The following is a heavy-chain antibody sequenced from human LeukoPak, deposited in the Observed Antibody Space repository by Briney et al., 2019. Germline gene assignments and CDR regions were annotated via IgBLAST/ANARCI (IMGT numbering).Heavy chain of an antibody. J-gene: IGHJ3*02. D-gene: IGHD3-9*01. CDR3: ARVGYFDWFQSGHDAFDI. CDR1: GFTFSNYW. Sequence: GGSLRLSCAASGFTFSNYWIHWVHQAPGKGLVWVSRISSDGSSTSYADSVKGRFIISRDNAKNTLYLQMNSLRAEDTAVYYCARVGYFDWFQSGHDAFDIWGQGTMVSVSS. CDR2: ISSDGSST. V-gene: IGHV3-74*01.